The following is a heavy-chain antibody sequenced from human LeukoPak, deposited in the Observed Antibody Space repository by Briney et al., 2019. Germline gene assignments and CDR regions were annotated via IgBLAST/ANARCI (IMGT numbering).Heavy chain of an antibody. CDR2: ISSSSSYI. CDR3: ARDRVAAAGPPGY. CDR1: GFTFSSYS. V-gene: IGHV3-21*01. Sequence: GGSLRLSCAASGFTFSSYSMNWVRQAPGKGLKWVSSISSSSSYIYYADSVKGRFTISRDNAKNSLYLQMNSLRAEDTAVYYCARDRVAAAGPPGYWGQGTLVTVSS. D-gene: IGHD6-13*01. J-gene: IGHJ4*02.